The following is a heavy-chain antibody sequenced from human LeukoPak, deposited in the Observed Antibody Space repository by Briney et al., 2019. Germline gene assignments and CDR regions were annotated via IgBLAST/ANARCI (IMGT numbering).Heavy chain of an antibody. CDR1: GFTFSRYW. D-gene: IGHD3-22*01. CDR2: INTGGSST. J-gene: IGHJ5*02. CDR3: ARVLSGSWDWFDP. V-gene: IGHV3-74*01. Sequence: GGSLRLSCAASGFTFSRYWMHWVRQAPGKGLVWVSHINTGGSSTSYADSVKGRFTISRDNAKNTLYLQMNSLRAEDTAVYYCARVLSGSWDWFDPWGQGTLVTVSS.